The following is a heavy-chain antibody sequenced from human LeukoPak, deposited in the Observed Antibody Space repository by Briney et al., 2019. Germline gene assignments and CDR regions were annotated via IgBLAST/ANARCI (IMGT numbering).Heavy chain of an antibody. D-gene: IGHD3-10*01. J-gene: IGHJ3*02. CDR2: IYSSGST. Sequence: TETLSLTCTVSGGSISSSSYYWGWIRQPPGKGLEWIGCIYSSGSTYYNPSLMSRVTISVDTSKSQFSLKLSSVTAADTAVYYCARLGGSGDTFGIRGQGTMVTVSS. CDR1: GGSISSSSYY. CDR3: ARLGGSGDTFGI. V-gene: IGHV4-39*01.